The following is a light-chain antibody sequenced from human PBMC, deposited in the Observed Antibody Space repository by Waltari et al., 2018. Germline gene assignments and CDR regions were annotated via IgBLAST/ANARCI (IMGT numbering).Light chain of an antibody. J-gene: IGKJ1*01. CDR3: QQSYDIPRT. CDR2: PAS. CDR1: TNVSGF. Sequence: DIQMTQSPSSLSASLGDRVTITCRASTNVSGFLNWDQQKPGKAPEILIHPASTLQPWVPSRFSGSGSGTDFTLTITSLRPEDFATYYCQQSYDIPRTFGQGTKVEL. V-gene: IGKV1-39*01.